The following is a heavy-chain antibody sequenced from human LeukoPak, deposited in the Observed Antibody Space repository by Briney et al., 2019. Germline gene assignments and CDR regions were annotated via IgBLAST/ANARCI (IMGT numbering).Heavy chain of an antibody. CDR1: GFTFSSYA. J-gene: IGHJ4*02. V-gene: IGHV3-23*01. D-gene: IGHD3-22*01. Sequence: PGGSLRLSCAASGFTFSSYAMSWVRQAPGKGLEWVSAISGSGGSTYYADSVKGRFTISRDNSKNTLYLQMNSLRAEDTAVYYCAKDPTMIVVVISDYWGQGTLVTVSS. CDR2: ISGSGGST. CDR3: AKDPTMIVVVISDY.